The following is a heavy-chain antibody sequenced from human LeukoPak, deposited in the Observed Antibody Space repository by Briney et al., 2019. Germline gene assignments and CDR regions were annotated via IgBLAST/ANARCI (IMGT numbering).Heavy chain of an antibody. Sequence: PGGSLRLSCAASGFTFSSYAMHWVRQAPGKGLEWVAVISYDGSNKYYADSVKGRFTISRDNSKNTLYLQMNSLRAEDTAVYYCARAGLEGYYYDSSGYFDYWGQGTLVTVAS. J-gene: IGHJ4*02. CDR3: ARAGLEGYYYDSSGYFDY. V-gene: IGHV3-30-3*01. CDR1: GFTFSSYA. CDR2: ISYDGSNK. D-gene: IGHD3-22*01.